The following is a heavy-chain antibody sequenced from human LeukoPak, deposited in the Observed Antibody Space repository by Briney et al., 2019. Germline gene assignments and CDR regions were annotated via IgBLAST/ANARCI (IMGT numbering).Heavy chain of an antibody. CDR2: IYCSGST. CDR3: ARAPYSDSWYYFDY. D-gene: IGHD2-8*01. CDR1: GGSISSGDYY. Sequence: PSETLSLTCTVSGGSISSGDYYWSWIHQPPGKGLEWIGYIYCSGSTYYNPSLKSRVTISVDTSKNRFSLKLSSVTAADTAVYYCARAPYSDSWYYFDYWGQGTLVTVSS. V-gene: IGHV4-30-4*08. J-gene: IGHJ4*02.